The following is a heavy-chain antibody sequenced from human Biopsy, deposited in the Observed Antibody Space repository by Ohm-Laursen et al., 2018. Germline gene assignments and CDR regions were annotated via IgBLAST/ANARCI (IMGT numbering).Heavy chain of an antibody. CDR1: GGPSSNYA. Sequence: VKVSCKASGGPSSNYAFSWVRQAPGQGLEWVGRIVPVLGHLNYAQRFQGRVSITADKSTSYVFMELSRLTSGDTAVYYCAADADGYYTEFDYWGPGTLVTVSS. V-gene: IGHV1-69*10. D-gene: IGHD3-3*01. CDR3: AADADGYYTEFDY. J-gene: IGHJ4*02. CDR2: IVPVLGHL.